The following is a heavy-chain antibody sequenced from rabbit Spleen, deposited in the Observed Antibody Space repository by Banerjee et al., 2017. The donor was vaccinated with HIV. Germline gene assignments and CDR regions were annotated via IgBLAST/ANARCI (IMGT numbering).Heavy chain of an antibody. D-gene: IGHD8-1*01. J-gene: IGHJ6*01. Sequence: QSLEESGGGLVKPGTSLTLTCKTSGFSFSSGYDMCWVRQAPGKGLEWIACIVPVFGSTYYASWAKGRFAISKTSSTTVTLQMTSLTVADTATYFCARDTGSSFSSYGMDLWGPGTLVTVS. V-gene: IGHV1S40*01. CDR3: ARDTGSSFSSYGMDL. CDR1: GFSFSSGYD. CDR2: IVPVFGST.